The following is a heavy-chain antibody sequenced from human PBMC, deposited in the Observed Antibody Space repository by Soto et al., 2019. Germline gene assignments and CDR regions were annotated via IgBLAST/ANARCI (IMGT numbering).Heavy chain of an antibody. J-gene: IGHJ4*02. D-gene: IGHD4-17*01. CDR1: GLSFSNYA. Sequence: EVQLVESGEGLVQPGGSLRLSCAASGLSFSNYAMHWVRQAPGKGLEYVSAISGNGASTYYADSVKGRFTIFRDNSKNTLYLQMGSLSAEDRAVYYCARGPSTVATWLDYWGQGTLVTVSS. V-gene: IGHV3-64*02. CDR3: ARGPSTVATWLDY. CDR2: ISGNGAST.